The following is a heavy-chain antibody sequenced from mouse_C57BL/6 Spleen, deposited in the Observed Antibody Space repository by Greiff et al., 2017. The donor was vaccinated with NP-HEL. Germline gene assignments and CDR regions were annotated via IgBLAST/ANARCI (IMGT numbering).Heavy chain of an antibody. Sequence: VQLQQPGAELVMPGASVKLSCKASGYTFTSYWMHWVKQRPGQGLEWIGEIDPSDSYTNYNQKFKGKSTLTVDKSSSTAYMQLSSLTSEDSAVYYCARSGSNYEGFAYWGQGTLVTVSA. V-gene: IGHV1-69*01. CDR2: IDPSDSYT. D-gene: IGHD2-5*01. CDR1: GYTFTSYW. J-gene: IGHJ3*01. CDR3: ARSGSNYEGFAY.